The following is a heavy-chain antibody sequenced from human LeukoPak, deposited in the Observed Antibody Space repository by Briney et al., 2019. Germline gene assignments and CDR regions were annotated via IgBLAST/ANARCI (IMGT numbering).Heavy chain of an antibody. CDR3: AREMELRGYYYYGMDV. V-gene: IGHV3-74*01. J-gene: IGHJ6*02. D-gene: IGHD1-7*01. CDR2: INSDGSST. Sequence: GGSLRLSCAASGFTFSSYWMHWVRQAPGKGLVWVSRINSDGSSTSYADSVKGRFTISRDNAKNTLYLQMNSLRAEDTAVYYCAREMELRGYYYYGMDVWGQGTTVTVS. CDR1: GFTFSSYW.